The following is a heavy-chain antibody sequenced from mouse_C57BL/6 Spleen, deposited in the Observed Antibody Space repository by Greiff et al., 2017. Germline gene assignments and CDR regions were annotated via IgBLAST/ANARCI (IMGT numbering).Heavy chain of an antibody. CDR2: ISYDGSN. D-gene: IGHD2-2*01. J-gene: IGHJ3*01. V-gene: IGHV3-6*01. Sequence: ESGPGLVKPSQSLSLTCSVTGYSITSGYYWNWIRQFPGNKLEWMGYISYDGSNNYNPSLKNRISITRDPSKNQFFLKLNSVTTEDTATXYCASDGYQAWFAYWGQGTLVTVSA. CDR3: ASDGYQAWFAY. CDR1: GYSITSGYY.